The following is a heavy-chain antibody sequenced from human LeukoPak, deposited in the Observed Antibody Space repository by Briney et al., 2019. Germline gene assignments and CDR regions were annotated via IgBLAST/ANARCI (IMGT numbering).Heavy chain of an antibody. CDR1: GDSISSFF. J-gene: IGHJ5*02. Sequence: SETLSLTCTVSGDSISSFFWSWIRQPPGQGLEWIGYFHDSGSANYNPSLKSRITMSVDTSKNQFSLKLRSVTAADTAVYYCARDSHTVDTATPRGFDPWGQGTLVTVSS. D-gene: IGHD2-15*01. CDR3: ARDSHTVDTATPRGFDP. CDR2: FHDSGSA. V-gene: IGHV4-59*01.